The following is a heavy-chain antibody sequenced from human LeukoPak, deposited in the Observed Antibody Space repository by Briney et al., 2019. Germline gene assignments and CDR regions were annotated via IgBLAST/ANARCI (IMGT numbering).Heavy chain of an antibody. Sequence: AGGSLRLSCAASGFTFSSYTMTWVRQAPGKGLEWVSAISGSGSSTYYADSVKGRFTISRDNSKNTLYLQMNSLRAEDTAVYYCARYDGGSGPFDYWGQGTLVTVSS. CDR3: ARYDGGSGPFDY. J-gene: IGHJ4*02. D-gene: IGHD3-10*01. V-gene: IGHV3-23*01. CDR1: GFTFSSYT. CDR2: ISGSGSST.